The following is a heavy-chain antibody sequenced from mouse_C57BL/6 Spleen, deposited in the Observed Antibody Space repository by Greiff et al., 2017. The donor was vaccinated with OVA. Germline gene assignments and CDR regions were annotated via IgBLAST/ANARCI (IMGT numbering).Heavy chain of an antibody. CDR1: GYAFSSSW. CDR2: IYPGDGDT. D-gene: IGHD1-1*01. V-gene: IGHV1-82*01. CDR3: ARHGSSLYYARDY. J-gene: IGHJ4*01. Sequence: QVQLKESGPELVKPGASVKISCKASGYAFSSSWMNWVKQRPGKGLEWIGRIYPGDGDTNYNGKFKGKATLTADKSSSTAYMQLSSLTSEDSAVYFCARHGSSLYYARDYWGQGTSVTVSS.